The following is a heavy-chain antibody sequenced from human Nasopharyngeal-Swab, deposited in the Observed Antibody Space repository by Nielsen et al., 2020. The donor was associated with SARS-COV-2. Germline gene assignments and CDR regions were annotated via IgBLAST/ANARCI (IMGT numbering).Heavy chain of an antibody. CDR2: ISSSSSTI. CDR3: AKDGPLIDWLLDFNHFDC. D-gene: IGHD3-9*01. CDR1: GFTFSSYS. Sequence: GGSLRLSCAASGFTFSSYSMNWVRQAPGKGLEWVSYISSSSSTIYYADSVKGRFTISRDNAKNTLFLQMSSLRAEDTAIYYCAKDGPLIDWLLDFNHFDCWGQGTLVTVSS. J-gene: IGHJ4*02. V-gene: IGHV3-48*01.